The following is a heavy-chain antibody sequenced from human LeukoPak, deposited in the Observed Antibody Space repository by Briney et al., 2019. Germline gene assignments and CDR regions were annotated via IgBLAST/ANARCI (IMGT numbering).Heavy chain of an antibody. CDR1: GYTFTSYD. CDR2: MNPNSGHT. V-gene: IGHV1-8*01. D-gene: IGHD3-16*02. CDR3: ARSLGSYYYYGVDV. J-gene: IGHJ6*02. Sequence: ASVKVSCKASGYTFTSYDINWVRQATGQGLEWMGWMNPNSGHTGFAQKFQGRVTMTRNTSISTAYMELSSLRSEDTAVYYCARSLGSYYYYGVDVWGQGTTVTVSS.